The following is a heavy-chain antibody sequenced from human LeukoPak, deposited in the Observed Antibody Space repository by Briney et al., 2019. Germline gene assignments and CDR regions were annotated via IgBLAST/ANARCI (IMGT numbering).Heavy chain of an antibody. CDR2: ISYDGSNK. Sequence: GGSLRRSCAASGFTFSSYAMHWVRQAQGKGLEGVAVISYDGSNKYYADSVKGRFTMSRDNSKNTLYLQMNSLRAEDTAVYYCARDFDGTRAGSSLYDYWGQGTLVTVSS. D-gene: IGHD6-13*01. CDR3: ARDFDGTRAGSSLYDY. V-gene: IGHV3-30*04. CDR1: GFTFSSYA. J-gene: IGHJ4*02.